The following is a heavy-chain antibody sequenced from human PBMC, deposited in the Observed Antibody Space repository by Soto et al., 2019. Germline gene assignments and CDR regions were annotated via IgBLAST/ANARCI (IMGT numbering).Heavy chain of an antibody. CDR1: GFTLSGYA. CDR2: ISSNGVGT. V-gene: IGHV3-64*01. CDR3: ARRARPDFYYMDV. J-gene: IGHJ6*03. Sequence: GGSLRLSCAASGFTLSGYAMDWVRRAPGKGLEYVSGISSNGVGTYYANSVQGRFTISRDNSKNTVYLQMGILRPEDVAVYYCARRARPDFYYMDVWGKGTTVTVSS. D-gene: IGHD6-6*01.